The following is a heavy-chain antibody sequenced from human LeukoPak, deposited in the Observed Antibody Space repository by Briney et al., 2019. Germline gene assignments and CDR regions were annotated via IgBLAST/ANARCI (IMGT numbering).Heavy chain of an antibody. V-gene: IGHV3-11*01. J-gene: IGHJ3*02. CDR2: VSNSGSTI. Sequence: GGSLRLSCAASGFTFSSYAMSWIRQAPGKGLEWISCVSNSGSTIYYADSVKGRFTISRDNVKNSLYLQMNSLRVEDTAVYYCAGDGAYSASNIWGQGTMVAVSS. D-gene: IGHD6-13*01. CDR1: GFTFSSYA. CDR3: AGDGAYSASNI.